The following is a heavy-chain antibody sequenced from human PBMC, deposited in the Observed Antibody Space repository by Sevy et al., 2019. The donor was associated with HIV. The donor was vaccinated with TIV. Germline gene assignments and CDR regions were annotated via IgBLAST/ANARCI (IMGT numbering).Heavy chain of an antibody. CDR3: AKDLLRLTIKEFAQDYYYGMDV. CDR1: GFSFSNFG. J-gene: IGHJ6*02. D-gene: IGHD4-17*01. V-gene: IGHV3-30*18. Sequence: GGSLRLSCIASGFSFSNFGMHWVRQAPGKGLEWVAISSYDGHTNYFGDSVKGRFTISRDNSKNTLYLQMNSLRVQDTAVYYCAKDLLRLTIKEFAQDYYYGMDVWGQGTTVTVSS. CDR2: SSYDGHTN.